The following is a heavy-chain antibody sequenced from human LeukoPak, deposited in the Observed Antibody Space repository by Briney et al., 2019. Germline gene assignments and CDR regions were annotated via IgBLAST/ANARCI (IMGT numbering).Heavy chain of an antibody. J-gene: IGHJ3*02. D-gene: IGHD3-10*01. Sequence: GGSQSLLCAPSGFTFEHYGMRWAPGSPGKGRECVSYKNWCGGGIRYAVSVKGLFTISRDNAKNSLYLQMNSLRAEDTALSYCARDPYYRPGSYAAFDIWGEGTMVTVSS. V-gene: IGHV3-20*04. CDR2: KNWCGGGI. CDR3: ARDPYYRPGSYAAFDI. CDR1: GFTFEHYG.